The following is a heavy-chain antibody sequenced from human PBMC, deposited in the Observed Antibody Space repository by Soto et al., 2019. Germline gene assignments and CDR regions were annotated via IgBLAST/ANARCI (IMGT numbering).Heavy chain of an antibody. CDR1: GGSFSGYY. CDR2: INHSGST. Sequence: SETLSLTCAVYGGSFSGYYWSWIRQPPGKGLEWIGEINHSGSTNYNPSLKSRVTISVDTSKNQFSLKLSSVTAADTAVYYCARGPPDFDYWGQGTLVTVSS. V-gene: IGHV4-34*01. CDR3: ARGPPDFDY. J-gene: IGHJ4*02.